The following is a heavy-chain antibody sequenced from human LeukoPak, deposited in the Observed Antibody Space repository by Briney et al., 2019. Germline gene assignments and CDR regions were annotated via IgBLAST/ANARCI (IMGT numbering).Heavy chain of an antibody. CDR2: ISASGGST. CDR1: EFTFSSYA. D-gene: IGHD3-9*01. V-gene: IGHV3-23*01. Sequence: PGGSLRLSCAASEFTFSSYAMSWVRQAPGKGLKWVSGISASGGSTHYADSVKGRFTISRDNSRNTVYLQMNSLRAEDTAVYFFSRDKPSYDILTGHLYWGQGTLVTVSS. J-gene: IGHJ4*02. CDR3: SRDKPSYDILTGHLY.